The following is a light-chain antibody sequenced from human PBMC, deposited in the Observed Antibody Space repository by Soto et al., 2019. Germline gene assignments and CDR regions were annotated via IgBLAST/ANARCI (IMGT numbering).Light chain of an antibody. CDR3: QQYNSSPWT. CDR1: QSITTW. V-gene: IGKV1-5*03. J-gene: IGKJ1*01. CDR2: KAS. Sequence: IQMTQSPATLSASVGDRVTIACRASQSITTWVAWYQQKPGKAPKVLIYKASSLESGVPSRFSGSGSGTEFTLTISSLQPDDSATYYCQQYNSSPWTFGQGTKLEIK.